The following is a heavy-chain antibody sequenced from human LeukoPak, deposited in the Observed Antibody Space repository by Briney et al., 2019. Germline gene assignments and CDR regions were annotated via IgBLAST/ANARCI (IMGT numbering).Heavy chain of an antibody. D-gene: IGHD3-22*01. CDR2: ITNSGNSK. CDR1: GGSIRNSS. V-gene: IGHV3-48*01. CDR3: ARTRSSGYLTFDY. J-gene: IGHJ4*02. Sequence: PSETLSLTCAVSGGSIRNSSFYWGWIRQAPGKGLEWVSYITNSGNSKSYADSVKGRFTISRDNTKNSLYLQMNGLRAEDTAVYYCARTRSSGYLTFDYWGQGILVTVSS.